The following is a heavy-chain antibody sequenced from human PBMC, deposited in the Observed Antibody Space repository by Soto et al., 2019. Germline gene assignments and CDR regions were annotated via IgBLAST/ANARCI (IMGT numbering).Heavy chain of an antibody. D-gene: IGHD4-17*01. Sequence: SLRLSCAASGFTFSSYAMSWVRQAPGKGLEWVSAISGSGGSTYYADSVKGRFTISRDNSKNTLYLQMNSLRAEDTAVYYCLRTTVTTIYYYYGMDVWGQGTTVTVSS. J-gene: IGHJ6*02. CDR1: GFTFSSYA. CDR2: ISGSGGST. V-gene: IGHV3-23*01. CDR3: LRTTVTTIYYYYGMDV.